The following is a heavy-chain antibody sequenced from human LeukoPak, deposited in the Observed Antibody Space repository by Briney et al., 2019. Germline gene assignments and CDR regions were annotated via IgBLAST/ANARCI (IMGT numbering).Heavy chain of an antibody. CDR3: AAEFSNEQWLDWDY. D-gene: IGHD6-19*01. CDR2: IYNSGST. Sequence: SETLSLTCTVSADSISNNYWTWLRQPPGQGLEWLGYIYNSGSTNYNTSLNSRVTISMDTSKNQFSLKVSSVTAADTAVYYCAAEFSNEQWLDWDYWGQGTLVTVSS. V-gene: IGHV4-59*01. CDR1: ADSISNNY. J-gene: IGHJ4*02.